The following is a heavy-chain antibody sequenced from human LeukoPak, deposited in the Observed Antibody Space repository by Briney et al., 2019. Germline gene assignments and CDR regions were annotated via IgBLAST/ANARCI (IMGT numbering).Heavy chain of an antibody. CDR1: GGSISSSSYY. CDR3: ARFPSLGRTLFAFDI. CDR2: IYYSGST. Sequence: PSETLSLTCTVSGGSISSSSYYWGWIRQPPGKGLEWIGSIYYSGSTYSNPSLKSRVTISVDTSKNQFSLKLSSVTAADTAVYYCARFPSLGRTLFAFDIWGQGTMVTVSS. D-gene: IGHD1-14*01. J-gene: IGHJ3*02. V-gene: IGHV4-39*07.